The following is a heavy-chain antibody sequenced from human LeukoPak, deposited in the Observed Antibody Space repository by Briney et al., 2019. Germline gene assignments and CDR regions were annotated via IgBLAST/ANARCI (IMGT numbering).Heavy chain of an antibody. V-gene: IGHV4-34*01. CDR2: INHSGGT. D-gene: IGHD2-2*01. Sequence: PSETLSLTCAVSGGSFSGFRWHWIRQPPGKGPEWIGEINHSGGTTYNPSLKSRVAISVDTSKIQFSLNLTSVTAADTAVYYCALELVVPAALERLNAFDIWGHGTMVTVSS. J-gene: IGHJ3*02. CDR1: GGSFSGFR. CDR3: ALELVVPAALERLNAFDI.